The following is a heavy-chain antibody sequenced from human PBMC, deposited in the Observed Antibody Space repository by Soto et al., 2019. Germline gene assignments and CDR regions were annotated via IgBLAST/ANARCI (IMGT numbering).Heavy chain of an antibody. CDR3: TRQDYSNYGAY. CDR1: GGSISSANHY. J-gene: IGHJ4*02. CDR2: IYYTGST. V-gene: IGHV4-39*01. Sequence: SETLSLTCSVSGGSISSANHYWGWIRQPPGKGLEWIATIYYTGSTFYNPSLKSRVTISVDTSKNQFSLRLASVTTADTAVYYCTRQDYSNYGAYWGQGSQVTVSS. D-gene: IGHD4-4*01.